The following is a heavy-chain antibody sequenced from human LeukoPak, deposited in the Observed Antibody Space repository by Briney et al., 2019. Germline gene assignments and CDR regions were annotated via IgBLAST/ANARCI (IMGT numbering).Heavy chain of an antibody. J-gene: IGHJ4*02. D-gene: IGHD4-17*01. CDR3: VTVLTVTFDS. CDR2: VWSDGNGK. Sequence: GRSLRLSCAASGVTFSTYGMHWVRQAPGKGLEWVALVWSDGNGKFYADSVKGRFTISRDNSKNTVYLQMNSLRAEDTAVYYCVTVLTVTFDSWGQGTLVTVSS. CDR1: GVTFSTYG. V-gene: IGHV3-33*01.